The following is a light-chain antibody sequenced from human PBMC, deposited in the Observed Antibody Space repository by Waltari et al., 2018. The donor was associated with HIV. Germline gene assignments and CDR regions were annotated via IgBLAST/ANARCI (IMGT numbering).Light chain of an antibody. CDR1: SSNIGAGFD. CDR2: GNS. J-gene: IGLJ2*01. Sequence: QSVLTQPPSVSGAPGKRVTISCTGSSSNIGAGFDVHWYQQLPGTAPKLLIYGNSNRPSGVPDRFSGSKSGTSASLAITGLQAEDEADYYCQSYDASLSGVIFGRGTELTVL. V-gene: IGLV1-40*01. CDR3: QSYDASLSGVI.